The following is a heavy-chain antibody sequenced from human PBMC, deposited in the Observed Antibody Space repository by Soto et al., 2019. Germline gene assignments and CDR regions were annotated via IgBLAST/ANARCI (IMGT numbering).Heavy chain of an antibody. CDR3: AHRRIESTRNWNGGCFDY. V-gene: IGHV2-5*02. D-gene: IGHD1-1*01. Sequence: APKIGNPTQRVTLSCTLFALSFRSTGVGVGWIRQPPGKALECLTLIYWDDDKLYSPSLKSRLTITKDTSKNQVVLTMTNMDPVDTATYYCAHRRIESTRNWNGGCFDYWGQGTLVTVSS. CDR2: IYWDDDK. CDR1: ALSFRSTGVG. J-gene: IGHJ4*02.